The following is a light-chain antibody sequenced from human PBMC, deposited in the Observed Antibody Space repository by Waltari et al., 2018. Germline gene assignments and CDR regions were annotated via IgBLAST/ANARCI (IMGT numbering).Light chain of an antibody. CDR3: QQSYSTPYT. CDR1: QSITNY. V-gene: IGKV1-39*01. J-gene: IGKJ2*01. Sequence: DIQMAQSSSSLSAFVGDSVTIACRASQSITNYLNWYQQKPGKAPKLLIYAASSLQSGVPSRFSGSGSGTDFTLTITSLQPEDFATYHCQQSYSTPYTFGQGTNLEIK. CDR2: AAS.